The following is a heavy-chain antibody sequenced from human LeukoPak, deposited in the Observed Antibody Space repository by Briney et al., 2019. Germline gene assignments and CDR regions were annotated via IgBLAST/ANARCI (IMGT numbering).Heavy chain of an antibody. J-gene: IGHJ4*02. Sequence: GGSLRLSCAASGFTFSSYGMHWVRQAPGKGLERVAFIRYDGSNKYYADSVKGRFTISRDNSKNTLYLQMNSLRAEDTAVYYCARSEYQLLNYWGQGTLVTVSS. CDR3: ARSEYQLLNY. CDR1: GFTFSSYG. CDR2: IRYDGSNK. V-gene: IGHV3-30*02. D-gene: IGHD2-2*01.